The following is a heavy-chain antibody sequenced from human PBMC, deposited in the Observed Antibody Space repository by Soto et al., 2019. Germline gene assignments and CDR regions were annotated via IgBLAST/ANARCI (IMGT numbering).Heavy chain of an antibody. V-gene: IGHV4-59*01. CDR2: IYYSGSA. D-gene: IGHD6-13*01. CDR3: ARYGLGSSSWYGGYYYGMDV. J-gene: IGHJ6*02. CDR1: GGSISSYY. Sequence: SETLSLTCTVSGGSISSYYWSWIRQPPGKGLEWIGYIYYSGSANYNPSLKSRATISVDTSKNQFSLKLSSVTAADTAVYYCARYGLGSSSWYGGYYYGMDVWGQGTTVTVSS.